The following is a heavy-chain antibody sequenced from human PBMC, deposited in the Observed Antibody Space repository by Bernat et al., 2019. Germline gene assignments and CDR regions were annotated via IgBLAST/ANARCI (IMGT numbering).Heavy chain of an antibody. J-gene: IGHJ4*02. V-gene: IGHV3-33*01. CDR3: ARDVVAVAAYYFDY. Sequence: QVQLVESGGGVVQPGRSLRLSCAASGFTFSSYGMHWVRQAPGKGLEWVAVIWYDGSNKYYADSVKSRFTISRDNSKNTLYLQMNSLRAEDTAVYYCARDVVAVAAYYFDYWGQGTLVTVSS. CDR1: GFTFSSYG. CDR2: IWYDGSNK. D-gene: IGHD6-19*01.